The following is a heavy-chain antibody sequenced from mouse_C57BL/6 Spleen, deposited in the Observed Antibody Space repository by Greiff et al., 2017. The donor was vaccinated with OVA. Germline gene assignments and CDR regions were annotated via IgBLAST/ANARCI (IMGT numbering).Heavy chain of an antibody. CDR1: GFTFSDYY. CDR3: ARGDYYGSSPSYWYFDV. D-gene: IGHD1-1*01. J-gene: IGHJ1*03. Sequence: EVMLVESEGGLVQPGSSMKLSCTASGFTFSDYYMAWVRQVPEKGLEWVANINYDGSSTYYLDSLKSRFIISRDNAKNILYLQMSSLKSEDTAMYYCARGDYYGSSPSYWYFDVWGTGTTVTVSS. V-gene: IGHV5-16*02. CDR2: INYDGSST.